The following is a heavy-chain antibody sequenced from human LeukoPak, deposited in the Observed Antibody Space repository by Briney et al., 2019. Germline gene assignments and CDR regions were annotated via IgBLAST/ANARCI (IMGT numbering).Heavy chain of an antibody. D-gene: IGHD3-22*01. V-gene: IGHV3-30*18. Sequence: GGSLRLSCAASGFTFSSYGMHWVRQAPGKGLEWVAVISSDGNNKNYVDSVKGRFTFSRDNSKNTLYLQMNSLRAEDTAVYYCPKGNDIGASYHPHFAEWGQGTLVTVPP. CDR3: PKGNDIGASYHPHFAE. CDR2: ISSDGNNK. CDR1: GFTFSSYG. J-gene: IGHJ4*02.